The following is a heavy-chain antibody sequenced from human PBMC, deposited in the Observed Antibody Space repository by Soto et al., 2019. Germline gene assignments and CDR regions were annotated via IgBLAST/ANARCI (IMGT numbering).Heavy chain of an antibody. CDR2: INTYNGNT. V-gene: IGHV1-18*01. CDR3: AMVDVYVTPSPQDV. J-gene: IGHJ6*02. D-gene: IGHD3-16*01. Sequence: QVQLVQSGAEVKNPGASVKVSCKASGYTFTRYGIGWARQAPGQELEWMGWINTYNGNTNYAQNVQGRVTLTTDTSKSTAYMELRSLRSNDTAIYYCAMVDVYVTPSPQDVWGQGTTVIVSS. CDR1: GYTFTRYG.